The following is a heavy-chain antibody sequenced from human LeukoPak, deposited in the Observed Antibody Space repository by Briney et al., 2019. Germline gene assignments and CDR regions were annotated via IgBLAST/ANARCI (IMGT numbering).Heavy chain of an antibody. J-gene: IGHJ6*03. CDR2: IYYSRST. Sequence: SETLSLTCTVSGGSISSYYWSWIRQPPGKGLEWIGYIYYSRSTNYNPSLKSRVTISVDTSKNQFSLKLSSVTAADTAVYYCARSTGEYTDVWGKGTTVTVS. CDR1: GGSISSYY. V-gene: IGHV4-59*01. CDR3: ARSTGEYTDV. D-gene: IGHD3-16*01.